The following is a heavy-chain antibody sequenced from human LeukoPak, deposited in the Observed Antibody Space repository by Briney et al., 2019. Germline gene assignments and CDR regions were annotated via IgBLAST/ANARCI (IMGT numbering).Heavy chain of an antibody. CDR2: ISYSGSA. Sequence: PSETLSLTCTVSGVSISSYYWRWIRQPPGKGLEWIGYISYSGSANYNPSLKSRVTISVDMSKNQFSLKMSSVTGADTGVYYCARAGVTAAYYFDYWGQGTLVTVSS. CDR3: ARAGVTAAYYFDY. V-gene: IGHV4-59*01. CDR1: GVSISSYY. J-gene: IGHJ4*02. D-gene: IGHD3-10*01.